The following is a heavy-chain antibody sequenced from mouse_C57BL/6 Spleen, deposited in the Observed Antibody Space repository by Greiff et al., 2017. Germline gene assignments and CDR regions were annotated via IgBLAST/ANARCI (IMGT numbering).Heavy chain of an antibody. CDR1: GYTFTSYW. V-gene: IGHV1-7*01. CDR3: ARYEGNGGGAMDY. Sequence: QVQLKQSGADLAKPGASVKLSCKASGYTFTSYWMHWVKQRPGQVLDWIGYIHPSRGYTKYNQKFKDKATLTADKSSSTAYMQLSSLTYEDSAVYYCARYEGNGGGAMDYWGQGTSVTVSS. CDR2: IHPSRGYT. D-gene: IGHD2-1*01. J-gene: IGHJ4*01.